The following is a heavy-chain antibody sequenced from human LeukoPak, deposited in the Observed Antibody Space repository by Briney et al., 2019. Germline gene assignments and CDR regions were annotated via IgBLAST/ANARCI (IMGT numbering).Heavy chain of an antibody. CDR3: ASNYDILTGYTPRDAFDI. D-gene: IGHD3-9*01. J-gene: IGHJ3*02. V-gene: IGHV4-30-4*08. CDR1: GGSISSGDYY. Sequence: SETLSLTCTVSGGSISSGDYYWSWIRQPPGESLEWIGYIYYRGSTYYNPSLKSRVTISVDTSKNQFSLKLSSVTAADTAVYYCASNYDILTGYTPRDAFDIWGQGTMVTVSS. CDR2: IYYRGST.